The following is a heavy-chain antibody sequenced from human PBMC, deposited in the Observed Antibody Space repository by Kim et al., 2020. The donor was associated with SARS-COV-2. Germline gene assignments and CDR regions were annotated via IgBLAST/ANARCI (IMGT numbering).Heavy chain of an antibody. V-gene: IGHV3-66*01. CDR1: GFTVSTTY. CDR2: VYSGDST. J-gene: IGHJ2*01. CDR3: ARNRVVRGIILKTYSDL. D-gene: IGHD3-10*01. Sequence: GGSLRLPCVLSGFTVSTTYMSWVRQAPGKGLEWVSGVYSGDSTYYAESVKGRFTISRDNSKNTLYVQMNSLRAEDTALYYCARNRVVRGIILKTYSDLWG.